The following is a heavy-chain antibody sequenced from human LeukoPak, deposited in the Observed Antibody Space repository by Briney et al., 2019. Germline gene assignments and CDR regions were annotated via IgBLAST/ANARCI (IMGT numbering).Heavy chain of an antibody. Sequence: GGPLRLSCTASGFTFGDYAMSWVRQAPGKGLEWVGFIRSKAYGGTTEYAASVKGRFTISRDDSKSIAYLQMNSLKTEDTAVYYCTRGGIVATTRPFDYWGQGTLVTVSS. J-gene: IGHJ4*02. CDR3: TRGGIVATTRPFDY. V-gene: IGHV3-49*04. CDR2: IRSKAYGGTT. D-gene: IGHD5-12*01. CDR1: GFTFGDYA.